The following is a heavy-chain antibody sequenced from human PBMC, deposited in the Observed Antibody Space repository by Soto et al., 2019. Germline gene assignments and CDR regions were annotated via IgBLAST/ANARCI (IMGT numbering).Heavy chain of an antibody. CDR1: GYTFTSYD. Sequence: ASVKVSCKASGYTFTSYDINWVRQATGQGLEWMGWMNPNSGNTGYAQKLQGRVTMTRNTSISTAYMELSSLRSEDTAVYYCARLVVPAAMGYYYYYMDVWGKGTTVTVSS. V-gene: IGHV1-8*01. D-gene: IGHD2-2*01. CDR2: MNPNSGNT. J-gene: IGHJ6*03. CDR3: ARLVVPAAMGYYYYYMDV.